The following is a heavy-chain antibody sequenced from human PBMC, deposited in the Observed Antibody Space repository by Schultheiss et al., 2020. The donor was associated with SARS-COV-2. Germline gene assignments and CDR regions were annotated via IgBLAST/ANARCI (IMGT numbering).Heavy chain of an antibody. CDR1: GGSISSYY. CDR3: ARHLLWFGETDAFDI. J-gene: IGHJ3*02. V-gene: IGHV4-4*07. Sequence: SETLSLTCTVSGGSISSYYWSWIRQPAGKGLEWIGRIYTSGSTNYNPSLKSRVTMSVDTSKNQFSLKLSSVTAADTAVYYCARHLLWFGETDAFDIWGQGTMVTVSS. CDR2: IYTSGST. D-gene: IGHD3-10*01.